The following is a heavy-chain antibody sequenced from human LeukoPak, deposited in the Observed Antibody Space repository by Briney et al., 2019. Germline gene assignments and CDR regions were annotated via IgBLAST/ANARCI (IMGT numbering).Heavy chain of an antibody. CDR3: ARKYSSSPYYFDC. CDR1: GYSISNGDY. Sequence: SETLSLTCAVSGYSISNGDYWGCIRPPPGKGQERIGSIYDSGSTYYNASLKSRVTISADTSKNQFSLKLSSVTAADAAFYYCARKYSSSPYYFDCWGQGTLVTVSS. CDR2: IYDSGST. V-gene: IGHV4-38-2*01. J-gene: IGHJ4*02. D-gene: IGHD6-13*01.